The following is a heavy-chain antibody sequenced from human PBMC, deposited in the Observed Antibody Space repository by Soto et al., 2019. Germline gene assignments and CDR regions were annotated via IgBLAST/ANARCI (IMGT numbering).Heavy chain of an antibody. V-gene: IGHV1-69*01. Sequence: QVQLVQSGAEVKKPGSSVKVSCKASGGTFSSYAITWVRQAPEEGLEWMGGIIPMLGTANYAQRFQGRVTISADESTSTAYMELLSLRSEDTAVYYCATSRSYSSSWYGRYFDYWGQGTLVTVSS. CDR2: IIPMLGTA. J-gene: IGHJ4*02. CDR3: ATSRSYSSSWYGRYFDY. CDR1: GGTFSSYA. D-gene: IGHD6-13*01.